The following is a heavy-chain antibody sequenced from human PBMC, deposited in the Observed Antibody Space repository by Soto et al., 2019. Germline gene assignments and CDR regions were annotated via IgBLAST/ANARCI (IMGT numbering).Heavy chain of an antibody. V-gene: IGHV3-23*01. CDR2: ISGSGGTT. D-gene: IGHD3-16*01. CDR1: GFTFSNFA. CDR3: AKGLGGFNYYSMDV. J-gene: IGHJ6*03. Sequence: GGSLRLSCAASGFTFSNFAMSWVRQAPGKGLEWVSAISGSGGTTYFADSVKGRFTISRDNSKNTLSLQLNSLRTDDTAVYHCAKGLGGFNYYSMDVWGKGTTVTVSS.